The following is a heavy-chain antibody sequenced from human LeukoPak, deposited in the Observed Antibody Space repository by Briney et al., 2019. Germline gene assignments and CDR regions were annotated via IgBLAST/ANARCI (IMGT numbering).Heavy chain of an antibody. CDR1: GGSISGGGYF. CDR3: ARDHYDFWSGTPGDDAFDI. CDR2: IYYSGSP. D-gene: IGHD3-3*01. J-gene: IGHJ3*02. V-gene: IGHV4-31*03. Sequence: SQTLSLTCTVSGGSISGGGYFWSWIRQHPGKGLEWIGCIYYSGSPYYNPTLKSRLTISVDTSKNQFSLKLSSVTAADTAVYYCARDHYDFWSGTPGDDAFDIWGQGTMVTVSS.